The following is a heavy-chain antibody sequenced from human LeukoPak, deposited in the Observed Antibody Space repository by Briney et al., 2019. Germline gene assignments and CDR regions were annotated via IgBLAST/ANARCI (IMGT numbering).Heavy chain of an antibody. D-gene: IGHD3-10*01. J-gene: IGHJ6*02. CDR3: ASRNMARGVRVMDV. CDR2: MNPNSGNT. Sequence: WASVKVSCKASGYTFTRYDINWVRQATGQGHEWMGWMNPNSGNTGYAQKFQGRVTMTRNTSISTAYMELSSLRSEDTAVYYCASRNMARGVRVMDVWGQGTTVTVSS. CDR1: GYTFTRYD. V-gene: IGHV1-8*01.